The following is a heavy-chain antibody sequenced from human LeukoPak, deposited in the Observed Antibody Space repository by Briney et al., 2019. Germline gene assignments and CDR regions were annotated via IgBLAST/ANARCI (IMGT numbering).Heavy chain of an antibody. D-gene: IGHD6-13*01. CDR3: ARALAAAGTNWFDP. J-gene: IGHJ5*02. V-gene: IGHV1-69*13. Sequence: ASVKVSCKASGGTFSSYAISWVRQAPGQGLEWMGGIIPIFGTANYAQKFQGRVTITADESTSTAYMELSSLRSEDTAVYYCARALAAAGTNWFDPWGQGTLVTVSS. CDR2: IIPIFGTA. CDR1: GGTFSSYA.